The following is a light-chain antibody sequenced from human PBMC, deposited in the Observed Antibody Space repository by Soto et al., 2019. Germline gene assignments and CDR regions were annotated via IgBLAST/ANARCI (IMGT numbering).Light chain of an antibody. CDR1: QYINTR. V-gene: IGKV3-11*01. Sequence: EIVLTQSPATLSSFPGDRATLSCRASQYINTRLAWYQHRPGQAPRIXIYQTSIRAAGIPARFSASGTGTDFTLTISDVQPEDFAVYYCHQRQSWPRTFGQGTKV. CDR2: QTS. CDR3: HQRQSWPRT. J-gene: IGKJ1*01.